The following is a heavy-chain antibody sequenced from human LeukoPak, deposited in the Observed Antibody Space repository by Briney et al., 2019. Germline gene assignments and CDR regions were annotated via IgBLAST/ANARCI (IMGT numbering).Heavy chain of an antibody. CDR3: AREFRSVWGSYRSYHFDY. CDR2: ISAYNGNT. D-gene: IGHD3-16*02. Sequence: ASVKVSCKASGYTFTSYGIIWVRQAPGQGLEWMGWISAYNGNTNYAQKLQGRVTMTTDTSTSTAYMELRSLRSDDTAVYYCAREFRSVWGSYRSYHFDYWGQGTLVTVSS. V-gene: IGHV1-18*01. J-gene: IGHJ4*02. CDR1: GYTFTSYG.